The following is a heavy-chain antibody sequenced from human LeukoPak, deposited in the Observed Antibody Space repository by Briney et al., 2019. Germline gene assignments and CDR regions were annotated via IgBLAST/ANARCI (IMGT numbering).Heavy chain of an antibody. CDR2: ISGSGGST. CDR3: ARGHYGLDI. J-gene: IGHJ6*02. Sequence: GGSLRLSCAASGFTFSSYAMSWVRQAPGKGLDWVSGISGSGGSTYYADSVKGRFTTSRDNARQAVYLQMNSLRAEDSAVYYCARGHYGLDIWGQGTTVTVTS. CDR1: GFTFSSYA. V-gene: IGHV3-23*01.